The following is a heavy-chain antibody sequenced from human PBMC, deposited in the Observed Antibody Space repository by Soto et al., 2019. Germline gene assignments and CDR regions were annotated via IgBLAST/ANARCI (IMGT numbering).Heavy chain of an antibody. J-gene: IGHJ5*02. Sequence: QVQLQQWGAGLLKPSETLSLTCAVYGGSFSGYYWSWIRQPPGKGLEWIGEINHSGSTKYNPSLKSRVTIAVDTSKNQFALKLSSVPAADTAVYYCARAYSSSRWNWFDPWGQGTLVTVSS. CDR2: INHSGST. V-gene: IGHV4-34*01. CDR1: GGSFSGYY. D-gene: IGHD6-13*01. CDR3: ARAYSSSRWNWFDP.